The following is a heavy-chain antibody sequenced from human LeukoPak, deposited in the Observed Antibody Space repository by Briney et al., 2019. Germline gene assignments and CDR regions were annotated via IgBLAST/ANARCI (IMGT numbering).Heavy chain of an antibody. CDR2: IYSGGST. J-gene: IGHJ4*02. CDR3: ARSRPYYYDSSPHLDY. V-gene: IGHV3-53*01. CDR1: GFTVSSNY. D-gene: IGHD3-22*01. Sequence: PGGSLRLSCAASGFTVSSNYMSWVRQAPGKGLEWVSVIYSGGSTYYADSVKGRFTISRDNSKNTLYLQMNSLRAEDTAVYYCARSRPYYYDSSPHLDYWGQGTLVTVSS.